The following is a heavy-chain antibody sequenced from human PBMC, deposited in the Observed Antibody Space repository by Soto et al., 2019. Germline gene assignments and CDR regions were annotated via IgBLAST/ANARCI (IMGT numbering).Heavy chain of an antibody. D-gene: IGHD1-26*01. CDR2: LTWNGEVL. J-gene: IGHJ4*02. CDR1: GFTFDDYA. Sequence: GGSLRLSCVASGFTFDDYAIHWVRQTPGKGLEWVSGLTWNGEVLGYADSVKGRFTISRDNGKYALYLQMTSLRPEDTALYYCVKDISGAYSGPNYDAWGQGTLVTVSS. V-gene: IGHV3-9*01. CDR3: VKDISGAYSGPNYDA.